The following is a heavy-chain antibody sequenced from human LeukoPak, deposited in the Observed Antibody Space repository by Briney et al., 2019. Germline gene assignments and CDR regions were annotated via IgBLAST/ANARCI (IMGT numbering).Heavy chain of an antibody. CDR3: TNPPFWSVYYLPPQG. J-gene: IGHJ4*02. D-gene: IGHD3-3*01. CDR2: ISGSGGST. Sequence: PGGSLRLSCAASGFTFSSYAMSWVRQAPGKGLEWVSAISGSGGSTYYADSVKGRFTISRDNSKNTLYLQMNSLRAEDTAVYYCTNPPFWSVYYLPPQGCGQGPLVTVS. CDR1: GFTFSSYA. V-gene: IGHV3-23*01.